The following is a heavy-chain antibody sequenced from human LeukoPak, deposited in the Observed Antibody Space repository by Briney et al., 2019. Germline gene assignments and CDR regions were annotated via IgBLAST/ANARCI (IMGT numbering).Heavy chain of an antibody. J-gene: IGHJ5*02. CDR1: GYTFTSYD. D-gene: IGHD6-19*01. V-gene: IGHV1-8*03. Sequence: ASVKVSCKASGYTFTSYDINWVRQATGQGLEWMGWMNPNSGNTGYAQKFQGRVTITRNTSISTAYMELSSLRSEDTAVYYCARTRWLGKNWFDPWGQGTLVTVSS. CDR3: ARTRWLGKNWFDP. CDR2: MNPNSGNT.